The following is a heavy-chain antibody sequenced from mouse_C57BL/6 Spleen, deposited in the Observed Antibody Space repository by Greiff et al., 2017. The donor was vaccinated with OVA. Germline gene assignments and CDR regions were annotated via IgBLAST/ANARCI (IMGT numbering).Heavy chain of an antibody. CDR3: ARIGSSAGAY. CDR2: ISSGSSTI. Sequence: EVQRVESGGGLVKPGGSLKLSCAASGFTFSDYGMHWVRQAPEKGLEWVAYISSGSSTIYYADTVKGRFTISRDNAKNTLFLQMTSLRSEDTAMYYCARIGSSAGAYWGQGTLVTVSA. D-gene: IGHD3-2*02. J-gene: IGHJ3*01. CDR1: GFTFSDYG. V-gene: IGHV5-17*01.